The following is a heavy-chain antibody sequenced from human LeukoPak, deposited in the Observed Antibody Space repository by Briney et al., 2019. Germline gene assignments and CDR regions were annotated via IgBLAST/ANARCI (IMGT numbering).Heavy chain of an antibody. V-gene: IGHV4-59*01. D-gene: IGHD5-24*01. J-gene: IGHJ3*02. CDR2: IYYSGGT. CDR3: ARFRDGYNFDAFDI. Sequence: SETLSLTCTVSGGCISSYYWSWIRQPPGKGLEWIGYIYYSGGTNYNPSLKSRVTISVDTSKNQFSLKLRSATAADTAVYYCARFRDGYNFDAFDIWGQGTMVTVSS. CDR1: GGCISSYY.